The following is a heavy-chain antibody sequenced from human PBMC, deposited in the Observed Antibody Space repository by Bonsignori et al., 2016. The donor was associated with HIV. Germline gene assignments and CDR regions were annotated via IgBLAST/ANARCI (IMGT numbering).Heavy chain of an antibody. CDR3: ARDAHASFPDSSGYDF. CDR1: GYTFTTYG. J-gene: IGHJ4*02. V-gene: IGHV1-18*01. Sequence: ASVKVSCKSSGYTFTTYGISWVRQAPGQGLEWMGWIAVHNGNTNYAQKFQDRVTLTTDTFTGTAYMEVRSLRSDDTAVYYCARDAHASFPDSSGYDFWGQGTLVTVSS. CDR2: IAVHNGNT. D-gene: IGHD3-22*01.